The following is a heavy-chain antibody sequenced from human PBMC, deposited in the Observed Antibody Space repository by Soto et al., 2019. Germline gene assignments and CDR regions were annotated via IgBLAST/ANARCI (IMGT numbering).Heavy chain of an antibody. Sequence: PSQTLSLTCAISGDSVSSNSAAWNWIRQSPSRGLEWLGRTCYRSKWYNDYAVSVKSRITINPDTSKNQFSLQLNSVTPEDTAVYYCARGRSSPGTSYYYYGMDVWGQGTTVTVSS. CDR2: TCYRSKWYN. J-gene: IGHJ6*02. CDR1: GDSVSSNSAA. D-gene: IGHD6-13*01. CDR3: ARGRSSPGTSYYYYGMDV. V-gene: IGHV6-1*01.